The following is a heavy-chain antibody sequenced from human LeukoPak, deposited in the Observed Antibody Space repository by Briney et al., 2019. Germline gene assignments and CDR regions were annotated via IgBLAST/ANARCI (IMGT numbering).Heavy chain of an antibody. V-gene: IGHV3-9*01. J-gene: IGHJ4*02. CDR3: AKDKWYDSSDYFDY. CDR2: ISWNSGSI. D-gene: IGHD3-22*01. Sequence: GGSLRLSCAASGFTFDDYAMHWVRQAPGKGREWVSGISWNSGSIGYADSVKGRFTISRDNAKNSLYLQMNSLRAEDTALYYCAKDKWYDSSDYFDYWGQGTLVTVSS. CDR1: GFTFDDYA.